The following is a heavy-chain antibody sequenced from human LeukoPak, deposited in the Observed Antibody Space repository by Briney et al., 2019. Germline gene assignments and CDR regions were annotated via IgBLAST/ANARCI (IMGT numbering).Heavy chain of an antibody. D-gene: IGHD1-14*01. J-gene: IGHJ5*01. CDR1: GYSFSNSW. Sequence: GESLKISCKASGYSFSNSWIGWVRQMPGKGLEWMGIIYPGDSHTIYSLSFQGQITISADKPITTAYLQWSSLEASDTAMYYCARQRTSENWFDSWGQGTPVTVSS. V-gene: IGHV5-51*01. CDR2: IYPGDSHT. CDR3: ARQRTSENWFDS.